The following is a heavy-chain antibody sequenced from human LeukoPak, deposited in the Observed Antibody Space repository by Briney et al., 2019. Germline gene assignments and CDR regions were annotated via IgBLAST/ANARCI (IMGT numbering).Heavy chain of an antibody. CDR2: INPNSGGT. V-gene: IGHV1-2*02. CDR1: GYTFTGYY. J-gene: IGHJ5*02. Sequence: GASVTVSFTASGYTFTGYYMHWVRQAPGQGLEWMGWINPNSGGTNYAQKFQGRVTMTRDTSISTAYMELSRLRSDDTAVYYCARDPSNWNWFDPWGQGTLVTVSS. CDR3: ARDPSNWNWFDP. D-gene: IGHD4-11*01.